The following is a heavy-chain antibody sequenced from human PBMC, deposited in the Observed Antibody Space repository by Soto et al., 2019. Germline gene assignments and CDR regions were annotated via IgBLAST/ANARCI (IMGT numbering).Heavy chain of an antibody. CDR2: IYHSGST. Sequence: QVQLQESGPGLVKPSGTLSLTCAVSGGSISSSNWWSWVRQPPGKGPEWIGGIYHSGSTNYNPSLKSRVTISVDKSENQFSLKLSSVTAADTAVYYCARVSRVIAARRGPMSAFDVRGQGTMVTVSS. CDR1: GGSISSSNW. D-gene: IGHD6-6*01. CDR3: ARVSRVIAARRGPMSAFDV. J-gene: IGHJ3*01. V-gene: IGHV4-4*02.